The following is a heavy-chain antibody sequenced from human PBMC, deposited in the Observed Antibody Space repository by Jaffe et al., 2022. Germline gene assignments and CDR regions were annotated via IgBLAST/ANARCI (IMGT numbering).Heavy chain of an antibody. J-gene: IGHJ6*03. CDR2: ISGSGGST. D-gene: IGHD2-2*01. V-gene: IGHV3-23*01. CDR1: GFTFSSYA. Sequence: EVQLLESGGGLVQPGGSLRLSCAASGFTFSSYAMSWVRQAPGKGLEWVSAISGSGGSTYYADSVKGRFTISRDNSKNTLYLQMNSLRAEDTAVYYCAKNGKKSPYCSSTSCPVGYYYYMDVWGKGTTVTVSS. CDR3: AKNGKKSPYCSSTSCPVGYYYYMDV.